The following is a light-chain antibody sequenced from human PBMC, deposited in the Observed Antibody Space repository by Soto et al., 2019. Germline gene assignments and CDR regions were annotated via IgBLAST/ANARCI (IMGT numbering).Light chain of an antibody. V-gene: IGLV2-14*01. CDR3: ISYTGSSTSYV. CDR2: GVS. CDR1: RSDIGSYNY. Sequence: SALTHPASVSGSAGQSITMSCGGARSDIGSYNYVAWYQQFPGKTPKILIYGVSNRPSGVSSRFSGSKSGNTASLTISGLQAEDEADYYCISYTGSSTSYVFGSGTKVTVL. J-gene: IGLJ1*01.